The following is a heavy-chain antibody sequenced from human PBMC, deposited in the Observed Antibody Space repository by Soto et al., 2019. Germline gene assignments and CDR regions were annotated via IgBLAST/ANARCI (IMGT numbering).Heavy chain of an antibody. J-gene: IGHJ4*02. V-gene: IGHV3-33*01. D-gene: IGHD3-10*01. CDR3: ARDGYGSGSYYIDY. Sequence: QVQLVESGGGGFQPGRSRKPSVERPGFPFISKAIHWVPQPPAKGRGWVAVIWYDGSNKYYADSVKGRFTISRDNSKNTLYLQMNSLRAEDTAVYYCARDGYGSGSYYIDYWGQGTLVTVSS. CDR2: IWYDGSNK. CDR1: GFPFISKA.